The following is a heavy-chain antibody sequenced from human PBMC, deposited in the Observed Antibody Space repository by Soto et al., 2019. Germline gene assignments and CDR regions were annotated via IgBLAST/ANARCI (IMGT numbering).Heavy chain of an antibody. Sequence: ASVKVSCKASGYTFTSYYMHWVRQAPGQGLEWMGWINPNSGGTNYAQKFQGWVTMTRDTSISTAYMELSRLRSDDTAVYYCARAFGGNPNDYYYYYGMDVWGQGTTVTVS. CDR3: ARAFGGNPNDYYYYYGMDV. CDR1: GYTFTSYY. CDR2: INPNSGGT. V-gene: IGHV1-2*04. J-gene: IGHJ6*02. D-gene: IGHD2-15*01.